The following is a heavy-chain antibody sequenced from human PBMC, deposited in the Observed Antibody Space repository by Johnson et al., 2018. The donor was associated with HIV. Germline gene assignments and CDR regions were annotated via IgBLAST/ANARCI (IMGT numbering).Heavy chain of an antibody. D-gene: IGHD1-26*01. CDR2: ISYDGSNK. CDR3: ARDGGSTRGDAFDI. V-gene: IGHV3-30*04. Sequence: QVQLVESGGGLIQPGRSLRLSCAASGFTFSSYAMHWVRQAPGKGLEWVAVISYDGSNKYYADSVKGRFTISRDNSKNTLYLQMNSLRAEDTAVYYCARDGGSTRGDAFDIWGQGTMVTVS. J-gene: IGHJ3*02. CDR1: GFTFSSYA.